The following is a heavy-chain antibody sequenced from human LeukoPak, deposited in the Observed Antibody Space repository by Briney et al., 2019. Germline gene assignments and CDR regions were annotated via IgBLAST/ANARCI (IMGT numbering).Heavy chain of an antibody. J-gene: IGHJ2*01. V-gene: IGHV3-23*01. Sequence: GGSLRLSCAASGFTFSSYAMSWVRHAPGQGLEWVSAISGSGGSTYYADSVKGQFTISRDNSKNTLYLQMNSLRAEDTAVYYCAKIGQPGDYGTDYWYFDLWGRGTLVTVSS. CDR1: GFTFSSYA. CDR3: AKIGQPGDYGTDYWYFDL. D-gene: IGHD4-17*01. CDR2: ISGSGGST.